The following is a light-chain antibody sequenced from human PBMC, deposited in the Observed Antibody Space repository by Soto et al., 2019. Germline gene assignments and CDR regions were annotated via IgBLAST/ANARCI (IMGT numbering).Light chain of an antibody. Sequence: QSVLTQPRSVSGSPGQSVTISCTGTSSDVGGYNYVSWYQQHPGKAPKLMIYEVSNRPSGVSNRFSGSKSGNPASLTISGLQAEDEADYYCSSYTRSSTYVFGTGTKV. CDR1: SSDVGGYNY. V-gene: IGLV2-14*01. CDR2: EVS. J-gene: IGLJ1*01. CDR3: SSYTRSSTYV.